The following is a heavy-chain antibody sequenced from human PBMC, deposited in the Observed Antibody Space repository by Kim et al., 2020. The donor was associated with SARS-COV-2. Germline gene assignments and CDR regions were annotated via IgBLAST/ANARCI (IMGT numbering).Heavy chain of an antibody. Sequence: GGSLRLSCAASGFTFSGYWMHWVRQAPGKGLVWVSRINSDGSSTSYADSVKGRFTISRDNAKNTLYLQMNSLRAEDTAVYYCARFRGLWFGESYPHYYGMDVWGQGTTVTVSS. CDR2: INSDGSST. CDR1: GFTFSGYW. V-gene: IGHV3-74*01. CDR3: ARFRGLWFGESYPHYYGMDV. D-gene: IGHD3-10*01. J-gene: IGHJ6*02.